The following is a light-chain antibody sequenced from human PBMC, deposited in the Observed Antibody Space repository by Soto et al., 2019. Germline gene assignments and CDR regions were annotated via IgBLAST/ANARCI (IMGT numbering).Light chain of an antibody. J-gene: IGKJ2*01. CDR1: QSISIN. V-gene: IGKV1-39*01. CDR3: QQTYTTRVYT. CDR2: AAS. Sequence: DILLTQSPTSLSASVGDTVTITCRASQSISINLNWYQHRPGEAPKVLIYAASTLATGAPSRLSGTGVGTDFTLTISSLQLEDFATYYCQQTYTTRVYTFGQGTKLEFK.